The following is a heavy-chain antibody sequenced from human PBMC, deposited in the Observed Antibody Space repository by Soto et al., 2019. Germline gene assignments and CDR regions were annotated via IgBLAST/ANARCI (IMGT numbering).Heavy chain of an antibody. CDR1: GGSISSGGYY. CDR3: ARTLYSSSSLLFDY. J-gene: IGHJ4*02. CDR2: IYYSGST. Sequence: PSETLSLTCTVSGGSISSGGYYWSWIRQHPGKGLEWIGYIYYSGSTYYNPSLKSRVTISVDTSKNQFSLKLSSVTAADTAVYYCARTLYSSSSLLFDYWGQGTLVTVSS. V-gene: IGHV4-31*03. D-gene: IGHD6-6*01.